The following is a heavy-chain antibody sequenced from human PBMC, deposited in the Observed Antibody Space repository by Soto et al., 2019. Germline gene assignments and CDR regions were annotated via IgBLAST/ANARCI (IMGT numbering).Heavy chain of an antibody. CDR1: GFTFSGSA. CDR2: IRSKANSYAT. J-gene: IGHJ4*02. V-gene: IGHV3-73*01. Sequence: GGSLRLSCAASGFTFSGSAMHWVRQASGKGLEWVGRIRSKANSYATAYAASVKGRFTISRDDSKNTAYLQMNSLKTEDTAVYYCTRNPGRAAAGIDFDYWGQGTLVTVSS. D-gene: IGHD6-13*01. CDR3: TRNPGRAAAGIDFDY.